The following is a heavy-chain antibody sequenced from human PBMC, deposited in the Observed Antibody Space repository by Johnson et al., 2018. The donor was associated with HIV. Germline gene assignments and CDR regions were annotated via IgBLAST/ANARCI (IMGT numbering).Heavy chain of an antibody. J-gene: IGHJ3*02. CDR2: IKSKIDGGTT. CDR3: TTVAGGASDI. D-gene: IGHD3-16*01. V-gene: IGHV3-15*01. CDR1: GFTFSSYW. Sequence: EQLVESGGGLVQPGGSLRLSCAASGFTFSSYWMSWVRQVPGKGLEWVGRIKSKIDGGTTDYAAPVKGRFTISRDDSKNTLYLQMNSLKTEDTAVYYCTTVAGGASDIWGQGTMVTVSS.